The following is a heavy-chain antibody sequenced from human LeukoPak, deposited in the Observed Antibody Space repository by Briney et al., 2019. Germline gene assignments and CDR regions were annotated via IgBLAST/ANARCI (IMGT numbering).Heavy chain of an antibody. Sequence: WRSLRLSCAASGFTFSSYGMHWVRQAPGKGLEWVAVLSYDGCNKYYADSVKGRFTISRDNSKNTLYLQMNSLRAEDTAVYYCARVHFGYLAFDIWGQGTMVTVSS. D-gene: IGHD2-15*01. CDR3: ARVHFGYLAFDI. V-gene: IGHV3-30*03. J-gene: IGHJ3*02. CDR1: GFTFSSYG. CDR2: LSYDGCNK.